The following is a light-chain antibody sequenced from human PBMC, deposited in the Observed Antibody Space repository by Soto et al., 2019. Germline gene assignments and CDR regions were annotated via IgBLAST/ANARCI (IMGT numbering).Light chain of an antibody. CDR1: QRISSW. CDR2: DVS. V-gene: IGKV1-5*02. Sequence: DIQMTQSPSTLSASVGDRVTIICRARQRISSWLAWYQQKPGKAPNLLIYDVSSSQGGVPSRFSGSGSGTEFTLTISSLQPDDFATYYCQRYNGSSWTFGQGTKVDI. J-gene: IGKJ1*01. CDR3: QRYNGSSWT.